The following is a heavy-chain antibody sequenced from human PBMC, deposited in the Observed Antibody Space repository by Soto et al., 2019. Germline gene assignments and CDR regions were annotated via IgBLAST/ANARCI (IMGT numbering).Heavy chain of an antibody. CDR2: ISYDGSNK. CDR1: GFTFSSYG. D-gene: IGHD1-20*01. CDR3: AKGPLVNWNYFDY. V-gene: IGHV3-30*18. Sequence: VQLVESGGGVVQPGRSLRLSCAASGFTFSSYGMHWVRQAPGKGLEWVAVISYDGSNKYYADSVKGRFTISRDNSKNTLYLQMNSLRAEDTAVYYCAKGPLVNWNYFDYWGQGTLVTVSS. J-gene: IGHJ4*02.